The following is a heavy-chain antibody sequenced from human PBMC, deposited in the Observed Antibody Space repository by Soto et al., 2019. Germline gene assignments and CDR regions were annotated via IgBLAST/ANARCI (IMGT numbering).Heavy chain of an antibody. J-gene: IGHJ6*02. Sequence: PGGSLRLSCAASGFTFSSDWMHWVRQAPGKGLVWVSRINTDGSGTTYADSVKGRFTISRDNAKNMVYLQMNSLRAEDTALYYRAKGRSYYYYYGVDVWGQGTTVTVSS. V-gene: IGHV3-74*01. CDR1: GFTFSSDW. CDR3: AKGRSYYYYYGVDV. CDR2: INTDGSGT.